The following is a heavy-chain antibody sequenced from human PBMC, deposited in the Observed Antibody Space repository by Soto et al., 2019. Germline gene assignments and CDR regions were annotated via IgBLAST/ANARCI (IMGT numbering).Heavy chain of an antibody. Sequence: PSETLSLTCSVSGGSISSSSYFWGWIRQPPGNGLEWIGSIYYSGSTYYNPSLKSRVTVSVDTSKNQFSLKLSSVTAADTAVYYCARHRSDFWFDPWGQGTLVTVSS. V-gene: IGHV4-39*01. CDR2: IYYSGST. J-gene: IGHJ5*02. CDR1: GGSISSSSYF. CDR3: ARHRSDFWFDP. D-gene: IGHD2-21*02.